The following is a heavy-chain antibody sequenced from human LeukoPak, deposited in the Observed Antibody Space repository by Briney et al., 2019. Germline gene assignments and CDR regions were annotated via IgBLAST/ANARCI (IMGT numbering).Heavy chain of an antibody. Sequence: ASVKVSCKASGYTFTGYYMHWVRQAPGQGLEWMGWINPNSGGTNYAQKFQGRVTMTRDTSISTAYMELSRLRSDDTAVYYCAREGSSIAARLNYYYMDVWGKGTTVTVSS. J-gene: IGHJ6*03. CDR3: AREGSSIAARLNYYYMDV. V-gene: IGHV1-2*02. D-gene: IGHD6-6*01. CDR1: GYTFTGYY. CDR2: INPNSGGT.